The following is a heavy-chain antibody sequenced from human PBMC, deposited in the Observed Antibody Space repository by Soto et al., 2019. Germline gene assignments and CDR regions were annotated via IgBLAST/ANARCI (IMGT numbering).Heavy chain of an antibody. CDR1: AGSIGISSHY. CDR3: ARHDGSYQYYFDY. J-gene: IGHJ4*02. V-gene: IGHV4-39*01. D-gene: IGHD1-26*01. Sequence: SVTLSLTCPVSAGSIGISSHYWVWIRQPPGKGLEWIGSIYYSGSTYYNPSLKSRVTISVDTSKNQFSLKLSSVTAADTAVYYCARHDGSYQYYFDYWGQGTLVTVSS. CDR2: IYYSGST.